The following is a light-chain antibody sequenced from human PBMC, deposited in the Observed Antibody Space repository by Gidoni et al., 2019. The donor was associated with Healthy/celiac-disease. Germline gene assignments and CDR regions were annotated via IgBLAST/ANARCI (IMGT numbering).Light chain of an antibody. CDR1: QSISSY. Sequence: DIQMTQSLSSLSASVGDRVTITCRASQSISSYLNWYQQKPGKAPKLLIYAASSLQSGVPSRFSGSGSGTDFTLTSSSLQPEDVATYYLQQSYSTPPSFGGGTKVEIK. CDR3: QQSYSTPPS. J-gene: IGKJ4*01. CDR2: AAS. V-gene: IGKV1-39*01.